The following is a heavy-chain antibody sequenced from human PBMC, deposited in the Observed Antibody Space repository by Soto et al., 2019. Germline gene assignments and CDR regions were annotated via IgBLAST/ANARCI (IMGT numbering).Heavy chain of an antibody. D-gene: IGHD3-10*01. CDR2: INHSGST. Sequence: QVQLQQWGAGLLKPSETLSLTCAVYGGSFSGYYWSWIRQPPGKGLEWIGEINHSGSTNYNPSLNSRVTISVDTSKNQFSLKLSSVTAADTAVYYCARAPGLLGITMVRGVISDAFDIWGQGTMVTVSS. J-gene: IGHJ3*02. CDR3: ARAPGLLGITMVRGVISDAFDI. V-gene: IGHV4-34*01. CDR1: GGSFSGYY.